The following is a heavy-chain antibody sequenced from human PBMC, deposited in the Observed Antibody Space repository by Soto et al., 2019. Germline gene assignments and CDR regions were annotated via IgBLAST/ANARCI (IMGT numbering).Heavy chain of an antibody. CDR2: IYYSGST. CDR3: ARVVGNSGDYFDY. Sequence: SETLSLTCTVSGGSVRSSTYYWGWIRQPPGKGLEWIASIYYSGSTHNNPSLKSRVTMSVDTYTNQFSLKLNSVTAADTAVYYCARVVGNSGDYFDYWGQGTPVTVSS. CDR1: GGSVRSSTYY. D-gene: IGHD3-10*01. V-gene: IGHV4-39*01. J-gene: IGHJ4*02.